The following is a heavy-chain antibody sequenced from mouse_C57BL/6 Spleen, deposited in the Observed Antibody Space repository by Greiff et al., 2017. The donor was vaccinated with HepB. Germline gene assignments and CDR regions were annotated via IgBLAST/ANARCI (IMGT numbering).Heavy chain of an antibody. CDR1: GYTFTSYW. Sequence: QVQLKQPGAELVKPGASVKLSCKASGYTFTSYWMQWVKQRPGQGLEWIGEIDPSDSYTNYNQNFKGKATLTVDTSSSTAYMQLSSLTSEDSAVYYCARYYYGSSYKYFDVWGTGTTVTVSS. J-gene: IGHJ1*03. CDR2: IDPSDSYT. CDR3: ARYYYGSSYKYFDV. D-gene: IGHD1-1*01. V-gene: IGHV1-50*01.